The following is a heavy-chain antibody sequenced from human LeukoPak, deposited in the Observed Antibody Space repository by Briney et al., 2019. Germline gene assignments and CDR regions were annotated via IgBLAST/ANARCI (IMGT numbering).Heavy chain of an antibody. CDR1: GFTFSSFA. V-gene: IGHV3-23*01. CDR3: AKDTLSDYDFWSGSDY. D-gene: IGHD3-3*01. Sequence: GGSLRLSCAASGFTFSSFAMSWVRQAPGKALEWVSAISGSGGTTYYADSVKGRFTISRDNSKNTLYLQMNSLRAEDTAVYFCAKDTLSDYDFWSGSDYWGQGTLVTVSS. CDR2: ISGSGGTT. J-gene: IGHJ4*02.